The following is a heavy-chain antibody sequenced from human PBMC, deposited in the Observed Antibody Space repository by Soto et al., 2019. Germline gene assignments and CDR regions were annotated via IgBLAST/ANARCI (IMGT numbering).Heavy chain of an antibody. J-gene: IGHJ6*02. CDR2: MNPNSGNT. V-gene: IGHV1-8*01. CDR3: SGSYYYGAGRHYYYSGKDV. CDR1: GYTFTSYD. Sequence: QVQLVQSGAEVKKPGASVKVSCKASGYTFTSYDINWVRQATGQGLEWMGWMNPNSGNTGYAQTFQGRVTMTRNTAIRTAYRERSSLRSEDTAVYYCSGSYYYGAGRHYYYSGKDVWGQGTTVTVSS. D-gene: IGHD3-10*01.